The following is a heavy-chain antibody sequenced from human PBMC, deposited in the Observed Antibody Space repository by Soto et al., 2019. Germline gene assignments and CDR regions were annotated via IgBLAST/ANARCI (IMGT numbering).Heavy chain of an antibody. CDR3: AGFTVTKEYYFDY. CDR1: GSSISSYY. Sequence: PSETLSLTCTVSGSSISSYYWSWIRQPPGKGLEWIGYIYYSGSTNYNPSLKSRVTISVDTSKNQFSLKLSSVTAADTAVYYCAGFTVTKEYYFDYWGQGTLVTVS. D-gene: IGHD4-17*01. V-gene: IGHV4-59*01. CDR2: IYYSGST. J-gene: IGHJ4*02.